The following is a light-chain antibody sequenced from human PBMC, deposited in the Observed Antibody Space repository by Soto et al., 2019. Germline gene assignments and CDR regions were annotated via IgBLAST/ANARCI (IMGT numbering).Light chain of an antibody. CDR2: VAS. J-gene: IGKJ1*01. Sequence: ETVMRQSPATLSVSPGERATLSCRASRNVRSEIAWYQQKPGQAPRLLIYVASTRPTGIPAKISGSGSGTEFTLTISSLQPEDSAVYYCQQYNNWPPTFGRGTKVDIK. CDR1: RNVRSE. V-gene: IGKV3-15*01. CDR3: QQYNNWPPT.